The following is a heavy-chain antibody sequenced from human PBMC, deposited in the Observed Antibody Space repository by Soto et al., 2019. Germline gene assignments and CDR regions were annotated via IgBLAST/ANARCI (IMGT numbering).Heavy chain of an antibody. CDR1: GFIFSSDW. V-gene: IGHV3-7*03. D-gene: IGHD3-16*01. Sequence: GGSLRLSCAASGFIFSSDWMSWVRQAPGKGLEWVANIKQDGSEKYYVDSVKGRFTISRDNAKNSLYLQMNSLRVEDTAVYYCARSSWGAVYWGQGTQVTVSS. CDR3: ARSSWGAVY. J-gene: IGHJ4*02. CDR2: IKQDGSEK.